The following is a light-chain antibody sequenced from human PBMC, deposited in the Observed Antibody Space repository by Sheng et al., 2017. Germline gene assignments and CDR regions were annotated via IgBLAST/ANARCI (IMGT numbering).Light chain of an antibody. Sequence: DVQMTQSPSSVSASVGDRVTITCRASRHISSFLAWYQQKPGKAPKLLIYGASTLQSGVPSRFSGSGSGTDFTLTISSLQPEDFATYYCQQANTFPFTFGPGTKVDIK. J-gene: IGKJ3*01. CDR2: GAS. CDR3: QQANTFPFT. CDR1: RHISSF. V-gene: IGKV1-12*01.